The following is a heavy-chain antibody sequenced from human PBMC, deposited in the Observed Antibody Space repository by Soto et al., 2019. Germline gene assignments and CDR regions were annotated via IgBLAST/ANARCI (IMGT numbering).Heavy chain of an antibody. CDR1: GGSISSGDYY. D-gene: IGHD2-15*01. V-gene: IGHV4-30-4*01. CDR3: ASDRGVVAATPWEDYYYGMDV. J-gene: IGHJ6*02. CDR2: IYYSGST. Sequence: QVQLQESGPGLVKPSQNLSLPCTVSGGSISSGDYYWSWIRQPPGKGLEWIGYIYYSGSTYYNPSLKSRVTISVDTSKNKCAPKLCSGSAADTAVYYCASDRGVVAATPWEDYYYGMDVWGQGTTVTVSS.